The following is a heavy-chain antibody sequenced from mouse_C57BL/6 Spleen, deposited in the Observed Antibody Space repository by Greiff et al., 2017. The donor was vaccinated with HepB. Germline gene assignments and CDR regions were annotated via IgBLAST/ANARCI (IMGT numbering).Heavy chain of an antibody. Sequence: VKLMESGGGLVQPGGSLSLSCAASGFTFTDYYMSWVRQPPGKALEWLGFIRNKANGYTTEYSASVKGRFTISRDNSQSILYLQMNALSAEDSATYYCASQYYGSSSWFAYWGQGTLVTVSA. CDR3: ASQYYGSSSWFAY. J-gene: IGHJ3*01. CDR1: GFTFTDYY. V-gene: IGHV7-3*01. D-gene: IGHD1-1*01. CDR2: IRNKANGYTT.